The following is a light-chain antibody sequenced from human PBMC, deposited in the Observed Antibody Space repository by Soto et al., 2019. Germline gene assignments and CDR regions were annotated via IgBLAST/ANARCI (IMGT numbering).Light chain of an antibody. J-gene: IGKJ2*02. V-gene: IGKV1-5*03. Sequence: DIQMTQSPSTLSASVGDRVTITCRASQSISSWLAWYQQKPGKAPKLLIYKASSLESGVPSRFSGSGSGTEFTLTISSLQPDYFATYYCQQYNSYSPWTFGQGTKLEIK. CDR2: KAS. CDR3: QQYNSYSPWT. CDR1: QSISSW.